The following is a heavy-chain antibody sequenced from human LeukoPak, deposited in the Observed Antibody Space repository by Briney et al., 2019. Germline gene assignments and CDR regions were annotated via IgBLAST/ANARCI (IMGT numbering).Heavy chain of an antibody. J-gene: IGHJ4*02. CDR3: AKASSPVVAAPYFDY. D-gene: IGHD2-15*01. V-gene: IGHV3-74*01. CDR1: GFTFSSYW. Sequence: GGSLRLSCAASGFTFSSYWMHWVRQAPGKGLVWVSRIKSDGSKTSYADSVKGRFTISRDNSKNTLYLQMNSLRAEDTAVYYCAKASSPVVAAPYFDYWGQGTLVTVSS. CDR2: IKSDGSKT.